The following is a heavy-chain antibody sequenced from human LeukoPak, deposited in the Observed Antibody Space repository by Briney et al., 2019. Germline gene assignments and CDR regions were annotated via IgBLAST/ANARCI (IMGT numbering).Heavy chain of an antibody. J-gene: IGHJ6*02. Sequence: PGGSLRLSCAASGFTFRSYVMHWVRQAPGKGLEYVSAISSNGGRTYYANSVKGRLTISRDNSKNTLYLQMGSLRAEDMAVYYCVRSVAVANDYYYYGMDVWGQGTTVTVSS. CDR1: GFTFRSYV. CDR3: VRSVAVANDYYYYGMDV. CDR2: ISSNGGRT. V-gene: IGHV3-64*01. D-gene: IGHD6-19*01.